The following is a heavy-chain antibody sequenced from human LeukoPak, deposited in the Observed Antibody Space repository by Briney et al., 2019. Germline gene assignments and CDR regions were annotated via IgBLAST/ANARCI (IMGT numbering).Heavy chain of an antibody. CDR3: ARVLYYYDSSGRIGAFDI. CDR2: LSAYNGNT. CDR1: GYTFTSYG. D-gene: IGHD3-22*01. Sequence: ASVKVSCKASGYTFTSYGISWVRQAPRQGLEWMGWLSAYNGNTNYAQKLQGRVTMTTDTSTSTAYMELRSLRSDDTAVYYCARVLYYYDSSGRIGAFDIWGQGTMVTVSS. J-gene: IGHJ3*02. V-gene: IGHV1-18*01.